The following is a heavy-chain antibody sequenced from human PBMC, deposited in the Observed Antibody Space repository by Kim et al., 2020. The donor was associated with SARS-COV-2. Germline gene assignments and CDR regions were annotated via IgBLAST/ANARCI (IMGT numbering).Heavy chain of an antibody. Sequence: ASVKVSCKASGYTFTSYGISWVRQAPGQGLEWMGWISAYNGNTNYAQKLQGRVTMTTDTSTSTAYMELRSLRSDDTAVYYCARVEESMVRGVIFDYWGQGTLVTVSS. D-gene: IGHD3-10*01. CDR1: GYTFTSYG. J-gene: IGHJ4*02. CDR3: ARVEESMVRGVIFDY. CDR2: ISAYNGNT. V-gene: IGHV1-18*04.